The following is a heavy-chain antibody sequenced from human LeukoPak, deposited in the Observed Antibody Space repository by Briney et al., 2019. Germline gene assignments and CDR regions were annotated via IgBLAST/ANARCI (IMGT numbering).Heavy chain of an antibody. V-gene: IGHV4-31*03. CDR2: IYYSGST. CDR1: GGSISSGGYY. Sequence: PSQTLSLTCTVSGGSISSGGYYWSWIRQHPGKGLEWIGYIYYSGSTYYNPSLKSRVTISVDTSKNQFCLKLSSVTAADTAVYYCARSVDIVAPCDYWGQGTLVTVSS. CDR3: ARSVDIVAPCDY. J-gene: IGHJ4*02. D-gene: IGHD5-12*01.